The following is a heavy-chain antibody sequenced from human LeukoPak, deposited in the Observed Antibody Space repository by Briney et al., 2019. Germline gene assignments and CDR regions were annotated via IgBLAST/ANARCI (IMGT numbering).Heavy chain of an antibody. J-gene: IGHJ5*02. CDR3: ARLSIGWFDP. CDR2: IYYSGST. V-gene: IGHV4-59*08. Sequence: NPSETLSLTCTVSGGSISSYYWSWNRQPPGKGLEWIGYIYYSGSTNYNPSLKSRVTISVDTSKNQFSLKLSSVTAADTAVYYCARLSIGWFDPWGQGTLVTVSS. CDR1: GGSISSYY. D-gene: IGHD2-15*01.